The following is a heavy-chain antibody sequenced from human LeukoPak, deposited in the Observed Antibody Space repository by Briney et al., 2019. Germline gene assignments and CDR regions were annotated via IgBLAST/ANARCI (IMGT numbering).Heavy chain of an antibody. CDR1: GFTFSSYW. Sequence: GGSLRLSCAASGFTFSSYWMSWVRQAPGKGLEWVSYISSSSSTIYYADSVKGRFTISRDNAKNSLYLQMNSLRDEDTAVYYCARDGVVPAAMGYYYYYGMDVWGQGTTVTVSS. V-gene: IGHV3-48*02. CDR3: ARDGVVPAAMGYYYYYGMDV. D-gene: IGHD2-2*01. J-gene: IGHJ6*02. CDR2: ISSSSSTI.